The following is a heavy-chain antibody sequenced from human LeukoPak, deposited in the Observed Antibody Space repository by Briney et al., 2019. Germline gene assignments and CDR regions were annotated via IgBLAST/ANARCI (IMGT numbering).Heavy chain of an antibody. CDR2: IIPIFGTA. J-gene: IGHJ4*02. CDR1: GDTFSSYA. D-gene: IGHD6-19*01. V-gene: IGHV1-69*13. Sequence: SVKVSCKASGDTFSSYAITWVRQAPGQGLEWMGGIIPIFGTANYAQKFQGRVTITADESTSTAYMELSSLRSEDTAVYYCARVIAVAGPHYFDYWGQGTLVTVSS. CDR3: ARVIAVAGPHYFDY.